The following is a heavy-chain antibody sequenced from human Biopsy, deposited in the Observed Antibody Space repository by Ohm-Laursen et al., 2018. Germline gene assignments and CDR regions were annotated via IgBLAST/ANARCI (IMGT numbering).Heavy chain of an antibody. D-gene: IGHD6-19*01. CDR2: FAPEDGAT. J-gene: IGHJ4*02. CDR1: GDTLTDLS. V-gene: IGHV1-24*01. Sequence: ASVKVSCKVSGDTLTDLSMHWLRQAPGEGLEWLGGFAPEDGATFYAHKFQGRVTVTEDTSTDTAYMELNSLRSEDTAVYYCATGIRTGWYYFDSWGQGTLVTISS. CDR3: ATGIRTGWYYFDS.